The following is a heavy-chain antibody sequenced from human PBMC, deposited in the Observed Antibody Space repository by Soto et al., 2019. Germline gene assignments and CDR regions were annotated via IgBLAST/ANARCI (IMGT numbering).Heavy chain of an antibody. CDR1: GASLSSGDFY. Sequence: QVQLQESGPGLVKPSQTLSLTCNVSGASLSSGDFYWSWIRQPPGKGLEWIAFIYYNGNNFYNPSPKRPVTIAIDTSNNQFSLKVRSVTAADTAVYYCARDRRGGDSDGGADYWGQGTLVTVSS. D-gene: IGHD2-15*01. J-gene: IGHJ4*02. CDR2: IYYNGNN. CDR3: ARDRRGGDSDGGADY. V-gene: IGHV4-30-4*01.